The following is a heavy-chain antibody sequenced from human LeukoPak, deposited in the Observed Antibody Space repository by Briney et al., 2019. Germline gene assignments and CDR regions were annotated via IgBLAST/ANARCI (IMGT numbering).Heavy chain of an antibody. CDR3: VRDGVTYYNDKGFGY. CDR2: IKVDGSKK. Sequence: GGSLRLSCAASGFTFSSYWMSWVRQAPGKGLEWGANIKVDGSKKYYVDSVRGRFTISRDNAKNSLDLQMNSLRAEDTAVYYCVRDGVTYYNDKGFGYWGQGTLATVSS. D-gene: IGHD3-22*01. V-gene: IGHV3-7*01. CDR1: GFTFSSYW. J-gene: IGHJ4*02.